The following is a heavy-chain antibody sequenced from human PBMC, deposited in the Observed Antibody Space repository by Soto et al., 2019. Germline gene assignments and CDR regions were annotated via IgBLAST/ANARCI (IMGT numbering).Heavy chain of an antibody. CDR1: GFSLTTDRVG. CDR3: APDYGGRALY. D-gene: IGHD1-26*01. Sequence: QITLKESGPTLVQPTQTLTLTCTFSGFSLTTDRVGVGWIRQPPGEALEWLAVIYWDDSKTYRPSLESRLTITKDTSKTQVALTMTNMDSLDTATYYCAPDYGGRALYWGQGTLVTVSS. J-gene: IGHJ4*02. V-gene: IGHV2-5*02. CDR2: IYWDDSK.